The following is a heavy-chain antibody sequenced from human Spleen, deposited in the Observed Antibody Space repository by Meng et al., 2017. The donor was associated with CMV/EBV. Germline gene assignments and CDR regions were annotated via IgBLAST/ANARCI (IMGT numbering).Heavy chain of an antibody. V-gene: IGHV1-8*02. CDR3: ARGRIFGSY. CDR1: GGTITNYA. J-gene: IGHJ4*02. Sequence: ASVKVSCKASGGTITNYAISWVRQAPGHGLEWMGWMNPNSGDTGYVQKFQGRVTLTRKTSINTAYMELSNLKSEDTAVYYCARGRIFGSYWGQGTLVTVSS. D-gene: IGHD3-3*01. CDR2: MNPNSGDT.